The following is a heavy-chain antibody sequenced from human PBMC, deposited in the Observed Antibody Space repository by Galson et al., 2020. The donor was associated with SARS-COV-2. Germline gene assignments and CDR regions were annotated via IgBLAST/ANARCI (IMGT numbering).Heavy chain of an antibody. CDR2: IFGTGSG. Sequence: SETLSLTCSVSNVSINNDVFYYNWIRQPAGKEMEWIGRIFGTGSGTYNPSLKSRVTISGHSSKNQVSLELRSVTAADTAVYYCATTRGSYFYFDDWGQGTLGTVAS. D-gene: IGHD3-10*01. CDR1: NVSINNDVFY. CDR3: ATTRGSYFYFDD. V-gene: IGHV4-61*02. J-gene: IGHJ4*02.